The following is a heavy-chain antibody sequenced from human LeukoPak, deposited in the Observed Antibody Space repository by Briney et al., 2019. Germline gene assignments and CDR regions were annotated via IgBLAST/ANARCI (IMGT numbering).Heavy chain of an antibody. CDR2: IYHSGST. CDR3: ARGGMSWNDFDY. D-gene: IGHD1-1*01. J-gene: IGHJ4*02. CDR1: GYSISSGYY. Sequence: PSETLSLTCTVSGYSISSGYYWGWIRQPPGKGLEWIGSIYHSGSTYYNPSLKSRVTISVDTSKNQFSLKLSSVTAADTAVYYCARGGMSWNDFDYWGQGTLVTVSS. V-gene: IGHV4-38-2*02.